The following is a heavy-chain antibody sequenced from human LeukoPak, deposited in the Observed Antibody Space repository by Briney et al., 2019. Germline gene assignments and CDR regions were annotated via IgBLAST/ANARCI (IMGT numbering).Heavy chain of an antibody. V-gene: IGHV4-39*07. J-gene: IGHJ6*03. CDR3: ARVAPAAGTSRYYYYYMDV. Sequence: SETLSLTCTVSGDSISTSNSYWGWIRQPPGKGLEWIGSIYYSGSTYYNPSLKSRVTISVDTSKNQFSLKLSSVTAADTAVYYCARVAPAAGTSRYYYYYMDVWGKGTTVTVSS. D-gene: IGHD6-13*01. CDR1: GDSISTSNSY. CDR2: IYYSGST.